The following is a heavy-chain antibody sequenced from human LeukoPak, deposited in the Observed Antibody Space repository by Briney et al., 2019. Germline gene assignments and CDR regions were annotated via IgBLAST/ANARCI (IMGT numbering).Heavy chain of an antibody. CDR1: GGSISTYY. CDR2: IYTSGST. J-gene: IGHJ5*02. CDR3: ARDPTGIVGANWFDP. Sequence: SETLSLTCSVSGGSISTYYWSWLRQPAGKGLEWIGRIYTSGSTNYNPSLKSRVTMSVDTSKNQFSLKLSSVTAADTAVYYCARDPTGIVGANWFDPWGQGTLVTVSS. V-gene: IGHV4-4*07. D-gene: IGHD1-26*01.